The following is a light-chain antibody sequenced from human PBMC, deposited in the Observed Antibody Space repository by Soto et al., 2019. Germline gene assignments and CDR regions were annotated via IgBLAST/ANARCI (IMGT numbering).Light chain of an antibody. V-gene: IGKV1-39*01. CDR2: AAS. Sequence: DIQMTQSPSSLSASIGVRVTITCRASQSISRSLNWYQHKPGKAPKFLIYAASSLQSGVPSRFSGGGSGTDFTLTISSLQPEDFATYYCQQSYSAPTFGQGTKLEIK. CDR1: QSISRS. CDR3: QQSYSAPT. J-gene: IGKJ2*01.